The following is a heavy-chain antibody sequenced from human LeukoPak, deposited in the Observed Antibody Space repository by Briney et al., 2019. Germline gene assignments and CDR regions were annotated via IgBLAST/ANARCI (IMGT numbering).Heavy chain of an antibody. CDR3: ARVVGATTRYYYYMDV. CDR2: INPNTAAT. D-gene: IGHD1-26*01. J-gene: IGHJ6*03. V-gene: IGHV1-2*02. Sequence: ASVXVSCKASGYTFTGYYMHWVRQAPGQGVEGMGWINPNTAATNYPQNFPATVTITRYTSISTAYMELSRLRSDDTAVYYCARVVGATTRYYYYMDVWGKGTTVTVSS. CDR1: GYTFTGYY.